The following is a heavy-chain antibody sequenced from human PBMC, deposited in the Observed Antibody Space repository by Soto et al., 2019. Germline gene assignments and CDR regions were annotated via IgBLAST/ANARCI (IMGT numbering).Heavy chain of an antibody. CDR1: GFTFSSYA. D-gene: IGHD6-19*01. Sequence: EVQLLESGGGLVQPGGSLRLSCAASGFTFSSYAMSWVRQAPGKGLDWLSNISGSGGSTYYADPGKGRFTISRDNSKNTLHLQMNSLRVEDTAVYYCAKRGRGAVAFDYWGQGTLVTVSS. V-gene: IGHV3-23*01. CDR2: ISGSGGST. CDR3: AKRGRGAVAFDY. J-gene: IGHJ4*02.